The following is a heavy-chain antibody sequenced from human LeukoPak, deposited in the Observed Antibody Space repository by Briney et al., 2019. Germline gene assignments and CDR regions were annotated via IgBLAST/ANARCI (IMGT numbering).Heavy chain of an antibody. CDR2: IIPIFGTA. CDR1: GGTFSSYA. V-gene: IGHV1-69*05. J-gene: IGHJ4*02. Sequence: ASVKVSCKASGGTFSSYAISWVRQAPGQGLEWMGRIIPIFGTANYAQKFQGRVTITTDESTSTAYMELSSLRSEDTAVYYCARAFGWLEPYYFDYWGQGTLVTVSS. D-gene: IGHD3-22*01. CDR3: ARAFGWLEPYYFDY.